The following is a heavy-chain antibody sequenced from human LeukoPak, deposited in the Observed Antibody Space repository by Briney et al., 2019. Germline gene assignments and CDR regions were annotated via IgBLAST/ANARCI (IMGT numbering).Heavy chain of an antibody. V-gene: IGHV3-23*01. Sequence: PGGSLRLSCAVSGFAFGSEAMSWVRQSPARGLEWVASISPGGGTTYYADYVKGRFTISRDNSKNSLFVQMNSLRAEDTAVYHCAKEADGGGIAEEWGQGTLVTVSS. CDR1: GFAFGSEA. CDR3: AKEADGGGIAEE. J-gene: IGHJ4*02. CDR2: ISPGGGTT. D-gene: IGHD6-13*01.